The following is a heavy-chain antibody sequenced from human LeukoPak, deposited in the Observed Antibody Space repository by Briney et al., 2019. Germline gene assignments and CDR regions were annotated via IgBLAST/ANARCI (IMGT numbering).Heavy chain of an antibody. CDR2: ISAYNGNT. CDR1: GYTFTSYG. J-gene: IGHJ4*02. D-gene: IGHD3-3*01. V-gene: IGHV1-18*01. Sequence: GASVKVSCKASGYTFTSYGISWVRQAPGQGLEWMGWISAYNGNTNYAQKVQGRVTMTTDTSTSTAYMELRSLRSDETAVYSCARALLSGVVIADYWGQGTLVSVSS. CDR3: ARALLSGVVIADY.